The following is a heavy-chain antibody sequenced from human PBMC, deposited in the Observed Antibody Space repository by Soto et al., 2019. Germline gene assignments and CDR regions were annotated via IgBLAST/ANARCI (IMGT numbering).Heavy chain of an antibody. D-gene: IGHD3-3*01. Sequence: QLQLQESGPGLVKPSETLSLTCTVSGGSISSSSYYWGWIRQPPGKGLEWIGSIYYSGSTYYNPSLKSRVTISVDTSKNQFSLKLSSVTAADTAVYYCARYGFFYTFDPWGQGTLVTVSS. CDR2: IYYSGST. CDR1: GGSISSSSYY. CDR3: ARYGFFYTFDP. J-gene: IGHJ5*02. V-gene: IGHV4-39*01.